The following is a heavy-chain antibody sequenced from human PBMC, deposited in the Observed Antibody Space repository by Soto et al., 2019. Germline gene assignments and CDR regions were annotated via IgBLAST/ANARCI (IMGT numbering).Heavy chain of an antibody. D-gene: IGHD3-16*01. J-gene: IGHJ6*03. CDR3: ARDRFYYHYYMDV. Sequence: SETLSLTCTVSGGSMSNYYWSWIRQPPGKGLEWIGYISYSGSTNYNPSLKSRVTISVDPSKNQFSLRLNSVTAADTAVYYCARDRFYYHYYMDVWGKGTKVTVSS. CDR1: GGSMSNYY. V-gene: IGHV4-59*01. CDR2: ISYSGST.